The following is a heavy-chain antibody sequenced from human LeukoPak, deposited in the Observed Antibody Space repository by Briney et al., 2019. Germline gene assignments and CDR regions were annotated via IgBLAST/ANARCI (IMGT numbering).Heavy chain of an antibody. V-gene: IGHV4-39*07. CDR2: IYYSGTT. J-gene: IGHJ5*02. CDR1: GGSISNSNYY. CDR3: AREIVRAELVVPAAQGGWFDP. D-gene: IGHD2-2*01. Sequence: PSETLSLTCTVSGGSISNSNYYWGWIRQPPGKGLEWIGTIYYSGTTFYSPSLKSRVTISIDTSKDQFSLKLSSVTAADTAVYYCAREIVRAELVVPAAQGGWFDPWGQGTLVTVSS.